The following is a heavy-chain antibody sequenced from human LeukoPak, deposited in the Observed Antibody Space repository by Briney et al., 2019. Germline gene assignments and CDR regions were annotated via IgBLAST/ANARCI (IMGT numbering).Heavy chain of an antibody. D-gene: IGHD5-18*01. CDR2: LHADGVEQ. J-gene: IGHJ4*02. V-gene: IGHV3-7*01. CDR1: GFSLSGYW. Sequence: GGSLRLSCAASGFSLSGYWMTWVRQAPGKGLEWVARLHADGVEQNYVDSVTGRFTMSRDNAKNSLDLQMDSLRVEDTAAYYCARGGYSFDYLGQGTLDAVSS. CDR3: ARGGYSFDY.